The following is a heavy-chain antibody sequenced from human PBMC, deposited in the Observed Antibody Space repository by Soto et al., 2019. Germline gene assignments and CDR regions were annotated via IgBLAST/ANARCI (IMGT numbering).Heavy chain of an antibody. CDR1: CGSISSGGYS. D-gene: IGHD3-22*01. CDR3: ARGAYYYDSSGYYWSYFDY. J-gene: IGHJ4*02. V-gene: IGHV4-30-2*01. CDR2: IYHSGST. Sequence: PSETLSLTCAVSCGSISSGGYSWSWIRQPPGKGLEWIGYIYHSGSTYYNPSLKSRVTISVDRSKNQFSLKLSSVTAADTAVYYCARGAYYYDSSGYYWSYFDYWGQGTLVTVSS.